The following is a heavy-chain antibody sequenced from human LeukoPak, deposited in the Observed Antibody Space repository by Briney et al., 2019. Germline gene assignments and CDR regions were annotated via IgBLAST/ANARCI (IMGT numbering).Heavy chain of an antibody. CDR1: GGSISSSSYY. J-gene: IGHJ4*02. CDR3: ARYVWGSYPTFEDY. V-gene: IGHV4-39*07. D-gene: IGHD3-16*02. Sequence: SETLSLTCTVSGGSISSSSYYWGWIRQPPGKGLEWIGSIYYSGSTYYNPSLKSRVTISADTSKNQFSLKLSSVTAADTAVYYCARYVWGSYPTFEDYWGQGTLVTVSS. CDR2: IYYSGST.